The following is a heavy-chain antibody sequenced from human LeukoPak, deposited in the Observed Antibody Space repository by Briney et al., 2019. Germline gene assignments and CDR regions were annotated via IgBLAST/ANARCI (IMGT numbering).Heavy chain of an antibody. CDR1: GFTFSHYW. J-gene: IGHJ2*01. V-gene: IGHV3-7*01. D-gene: IGHD3-10*01. Sequence: GGSLRLSCAASGFTFSHYWMSWVRQAPGKGLEWVANIKQDGSEKYYVDSVKGRFTISRDNAKNSLYLQMNSLRAEDTAVYYCARDGATMVDWYFDLWGRGTLVTVSS. CDR2: IKQDGSEK. CDR3: ARDGATMVDWYFDL.